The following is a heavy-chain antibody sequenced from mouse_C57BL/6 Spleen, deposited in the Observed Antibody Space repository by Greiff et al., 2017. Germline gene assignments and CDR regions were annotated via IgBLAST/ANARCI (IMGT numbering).Heavy chain of an antibody. CDR3: ARSGEPLYGKMPFDY. CDR2: IYPGAGDT. D-gene: IGHD2-1*01. CDR1: GYAFSRYW. J-gene: IGHJ2*01. Sequence: QVQLQQSGAELVKPGASVKISCKASGYAFSRYWMNWVKQRPGTGLEWIGQIYPGAGDTNYNGKFKGKATLTADKSSSTAYMQLSSLTSEDSAVYFCARSGEPLYGKMPFDYWGQGTTLTVSS. V-gene: IGHV1-80*01.